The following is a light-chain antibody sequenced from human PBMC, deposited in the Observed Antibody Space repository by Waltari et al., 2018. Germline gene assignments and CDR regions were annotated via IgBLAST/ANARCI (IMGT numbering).Light chain of an antibody. CDR1: QSLVHSDGNTH. CDR2: RVS. J-gene: IGKJ2*01. V-gene: IGKV2-30*02. Sequence: DVVMTQSPLSLPVTPGQAASISCKSSQSLVHSDGNTHLNWFQQRPGQSPRRLIYRVSNRDSGVPDRFSGIGSGTDFTLKISRVEAEDVGVYYCMQGTHWPYTFGQGTKLDIK. CDR3: MQGTHWPYT.